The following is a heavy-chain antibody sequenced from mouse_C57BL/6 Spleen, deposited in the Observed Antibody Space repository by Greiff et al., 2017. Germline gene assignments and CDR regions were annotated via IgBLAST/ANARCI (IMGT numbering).Heavy chain of an antibody. CDR3: AREGGDY. Sequence: EVQLQQPGAELVRPGSSVKLSCKASGYTFTDYNMDWVKQSHGKSLEWIGDINPNNGGTIYNQKFKGKATLTVDKSSSTAYMELRSLTSEDTAVYYCAREGGDYWGQGTSVTVSS. CDR1: GYTFTDYN. J-gene: IGHJ4*01. V-gene: IGHV1-18*01. CDR2: INPNNGGT.